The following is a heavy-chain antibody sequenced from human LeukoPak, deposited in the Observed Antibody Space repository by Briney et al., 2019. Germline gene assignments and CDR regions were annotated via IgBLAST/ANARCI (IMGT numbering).Heavy chain of an antibody. V-gene: IGHV4-34*01. D-gene: IGHD5-12*01. J-gene: IGHJ5*02. CDR3: ARGYIVATLGRSNWFDP. CDR2: INHSGST. Sequence: PSETLSLTCAVYGGSFSGYYWSWIRQPPGKGLEWIGEINHSGSTNYNPSLKSRVTISVDTSKNQFSLKLSSVTAADTAVYYCARGYIVATLGRSNWFDPWGQGTLVTVSS. CDR1: GGSFSGYY.